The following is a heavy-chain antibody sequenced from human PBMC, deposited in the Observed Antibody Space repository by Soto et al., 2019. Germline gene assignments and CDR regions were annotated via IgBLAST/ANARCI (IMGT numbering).Heavy chain of an antibody. J-gene: IGHJ5*02. Sequence: QVQLQESGPGLVKPSQTLSLTCTVSGGSINSGDYYWSWIRQPPGKGLGWIGYIYYSGSTYYNPSLKSRVTISLDTSKNQFSLKLSSVTAADTAVYYCATATFQVPFDPWGQGTLVTVSS. CDR2: IYYSGST. CDR3: ATATFQVPFDP. V-gene: IGHV4-30-4*01. CDR1: GGSINSGDYY.